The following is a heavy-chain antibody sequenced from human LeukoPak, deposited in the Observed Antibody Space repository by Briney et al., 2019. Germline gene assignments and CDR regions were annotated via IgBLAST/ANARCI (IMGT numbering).Heavy chain of an antibody. Sequence: SVKVSCKASGGTFSSYAISWVRQAPGQGLEWMGGIIPIFGTANYAQKFQGRVTITADESTSTAYMELSSLRSEDTAVYYCARADTAMVPPYYYDYGMDVWGKGTTVTVSS. J-gene: IGHJ6*04. D-gene: IGHD5-18*01. V-gene: IGHV1-69*01. CDR1: GGTFSSYA. CDR3: ARADTAMVPPYYYDYGMDV. CDR2: IIPIFGTA.